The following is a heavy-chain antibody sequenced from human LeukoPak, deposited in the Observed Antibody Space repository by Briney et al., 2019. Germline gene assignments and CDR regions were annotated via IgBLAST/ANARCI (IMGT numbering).Heavy chain of an antibody. V-gene: IGHV1-69*13. J-gene: IGHJ4*02. CDR1: GGTFSSCA. CDR3: ARDYYDSSGYYYGFWDY. Sequence: ASVKVSCKASGGTFSSCAISWVRQAPGQGLEWMGGIIPIFGTANYAQKFQGRVTITADESTSTAYMELSSLRSEDTAVYYCARDYYDSSGYYYGFWDYWGQGTLVTVSS. CDR2: IIPIFGTA. D-gene: IGHD3-22*01.